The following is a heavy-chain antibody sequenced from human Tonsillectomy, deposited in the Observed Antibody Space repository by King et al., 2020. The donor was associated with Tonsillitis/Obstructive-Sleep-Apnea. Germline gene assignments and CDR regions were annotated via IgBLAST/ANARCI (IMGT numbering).Heavy chain of an antibody. CDR3: ARIVYDILTGYYFDY. CDR1: GFSVSNTRIG. CDR2: IFSNDEK. D-gene: IGHD3-9*01. V-gene: IGHV2-26*01. J-gene: IGHJ4*02. Sequence: VTLKESGPVLVKPTETLTLTCTVSGFSVSNTRIGVSWIRQPPGKALEWLAHIFSNDEKSYSTALKSRLTLSQDTPKSPGVLTMTNMDPVDTATYYCARIVYDILTGYYFDYWGQGTLVTVSS.